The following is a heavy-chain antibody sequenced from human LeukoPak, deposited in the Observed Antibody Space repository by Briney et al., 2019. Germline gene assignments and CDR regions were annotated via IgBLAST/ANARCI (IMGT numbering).Heavy chain of an antibody. J-gene: IGHJ4*02. CDR2: IYYSGST. CDR3: ERGGSYFSR. Sequence: SETLSLTCTVSGGSISSSSYYWGWIRQPPGKGLEWIGSIYYSGSTYYNPSLKSRVTISVDTSKNQFSLKLSSVTAADTAAYYCERGGSYFSRWGQGTLVTVSS. CDR1: GGSISSSSYY. D-gene: IGHD1-26*01. V-gene: IGHV4-39*01.